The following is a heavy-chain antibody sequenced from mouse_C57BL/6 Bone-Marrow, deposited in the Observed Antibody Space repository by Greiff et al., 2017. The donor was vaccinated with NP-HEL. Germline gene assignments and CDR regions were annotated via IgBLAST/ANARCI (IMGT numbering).Heavy chain of an antibody. V-gene: IGHV5-9-1*02. Sequence: EVQLVESGEGLVKPGGSLKLSCAASGFTFSSYAMSWVRQTPEKRLEWVAYISSGGDYIYYADTVKGRFTISRDNARNTLYLQMSSLKSEDTAMYYCTRAGYYYGSSPYYYAMDYWGQGTSVTVSS. CDR2: ISSGGDYI. J-gene: IGHJ4*01. CDR3: TRAGYYYGSSPYYYAMDY. D-gene: IGHD1-1*01. CDR1: GFTFSSYA.